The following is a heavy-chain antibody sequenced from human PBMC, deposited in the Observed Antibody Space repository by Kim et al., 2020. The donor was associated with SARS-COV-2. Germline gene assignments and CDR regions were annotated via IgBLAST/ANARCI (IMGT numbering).Heavy chain of an antibody. CDR3: ARDLGPAGAQFY. V-gene: IGHV3-33*01. CDR1: GFTFSSYG. J-gene: IGHJ4*02. D-gene: IGHD6-19*01. Sequence: GGSLRLSCAASGFTFSSYGMHWVRQAPGKGLEWVAVIWYDGSNKYYADSVKGRFTISRDNSKNTLYLQMNSLRAEDTAVYYCARDLGPAGAQFYWGQGTLVTVSS. CDR2: IWYDGSNK.